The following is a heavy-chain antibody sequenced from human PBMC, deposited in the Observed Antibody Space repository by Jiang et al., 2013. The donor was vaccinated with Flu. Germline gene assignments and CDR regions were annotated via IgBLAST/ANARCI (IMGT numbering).Heavy chain of an antibody. D-gene: IGHD3-22*01. V-gene: IGHV1-3*01. CDR1: GYTFTSYA. CDR2: INAGNGNT. CDR3: ARVSRDSSGYYYLSFDY. Sequence: SGAEVKKPGASVKVSCKASGYTFTSYAMHWVRQAPGQRLEWMGWINAGNGNTKYSQKFQGRVTITRDTSASTAYMELSSLRSEDTAVYYCARVSRDSSGYYYLSFDYWGQGTPGHRLL. J-gene: IGHJ4*02.